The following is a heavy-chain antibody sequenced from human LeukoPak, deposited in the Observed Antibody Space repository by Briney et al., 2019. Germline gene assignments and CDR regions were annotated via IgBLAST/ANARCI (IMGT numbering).Heavy chain of an antibody. J-gene: IGHJ2*01. CDR1: GFTFSDYY. Sequence: PGGSLRLSCAASGFTFSDYYMSWIRQAPGKGLEWVSYISSSSSYIYYADSVKGRFTISRDNAKNSLYLQMNSLRAEDTAVYYCARGRGEYGSGSYYKGPWWYFDLWGRGTPVTVSS. D-gene: IGHD3-10*01. CDR3: ARGRGEYGSGSYYKGPWWYFDL. V-gene: IGHV3-11*06. CDR2: ISSSSSYI.